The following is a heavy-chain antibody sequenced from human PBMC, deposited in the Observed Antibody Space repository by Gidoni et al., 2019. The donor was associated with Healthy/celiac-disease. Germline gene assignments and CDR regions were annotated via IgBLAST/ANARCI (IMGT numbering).Heavy chain of an antibody. CDR3: ARDFWSGPIDYYGMDV. D-gene: IGHD3-3*01. V-gene: IGHV4-30-4*01. CDR2: TYYSGST. CDR1: GGSISSGDYY. Sequence: QVQLQESGPGLVKPSQTLSLTCTVPGGSISSGDYYWSWIRQPPGKGLEWIGYTYYSGSTYYNPSLKSRVTISVDTSKNQFSLKLSSVTAADTAVYYCARDFWSGPIDYYGMDVWGQGTTVTVSS. J-gene: IGHJ6*02.